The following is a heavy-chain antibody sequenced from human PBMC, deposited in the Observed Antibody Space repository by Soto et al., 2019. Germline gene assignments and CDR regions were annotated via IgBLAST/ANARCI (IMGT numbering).Heavy chain of an antibody. D-gene: IGHD2-21*02. V-gene: IGHV4-61*01. J-gene: IGHJ4*02. CDR1: GGSVSSSSYY. CDR2: IYYSGST. CDR3: ARALRAYCGGDCYSAYFDY. Sequence: SETLSLTCTVSGGSVSSSSYYWSWIRQPPGKGLEWIGYIYYSGSTNYNPSLKSRVTISVDTSKNQYSLKLSSVTAADTAVYYCARALRAYCGGDCYSAYFDYWGQGTLVTVSS.